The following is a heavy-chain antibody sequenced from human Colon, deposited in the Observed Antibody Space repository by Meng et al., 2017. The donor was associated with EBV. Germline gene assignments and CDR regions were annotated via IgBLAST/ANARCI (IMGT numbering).Heavy chain of an antibody. Sequence: RLKRWGPVLVKLPGTLALTCAVSGGSISSSHYYWGWVRQPPGKGLQWIGTIYHSGSTSYNPSLQSRVTMFVDTSKNQFSLMLTSVTATDTAVYYCARRRGGSGRDCWGQGTLVTVSS. D-gene: IGHD3-10*01. J-gene: IGHJ4*02. V-gene: IGHV4-39*01. CDR3: ARRRGGSGRDC. CDR2: IYHSGST. CDR1: GGSISSSHYY.